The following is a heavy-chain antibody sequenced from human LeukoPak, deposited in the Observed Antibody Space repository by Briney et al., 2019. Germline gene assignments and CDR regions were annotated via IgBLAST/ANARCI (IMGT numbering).Heavy chain of an antibody. CDR3: AKNAGPLYYYGMDV. CDR1: GFTFDDYA. Sequence: GGSLRLSCAASGFTFDDYAMHWVRQAPGKGLEWVSGIRWNSGSIGYADSVKGRFTISRDNAKNSLYLQMNSLRAEDTALYYCAKNAGPLYYYGMDVWGQGTTVTVSS. J-gene: IGHJ6*02. D-gene: IGHD3-10*01. V-gene: IGHV3-9*01. CDR2: IRWNSGSI.